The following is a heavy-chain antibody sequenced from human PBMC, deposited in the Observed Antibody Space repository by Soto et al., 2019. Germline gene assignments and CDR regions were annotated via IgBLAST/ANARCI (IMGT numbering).Heavy chain of an antibody. Sequence: ASVKVSCKASGYTFTSYGISWVRQAPGQGLERMGWISAYNGNTNYAQKLQGRVTMTTDTSTSTAYMELRSLRSDDTAVYYCARSYSSSWYGYYFDYWGQGTLVTAPQ. CDR1: GYTFTSYG. J-gene: IGHJ4*02. V-gene: IGHV1-18*04. D-gene: IGHD6-13*01. CDR3: ARSYSSSWYGYYFDY. CDR2: ISAYNGNT.